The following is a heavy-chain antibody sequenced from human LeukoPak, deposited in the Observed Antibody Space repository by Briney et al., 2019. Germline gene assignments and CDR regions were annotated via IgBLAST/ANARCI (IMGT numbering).Heavy chain of an antibody. D-gene: IGHD3-10*01. CDR3: ARDPPLITMVRGVSYLYGMDV. CDR1: GYTFTSYG. J-gene: IGHJ6*02. V-gene: IGHV1-18*01. Sequence: ASVKVSCKAPGYTFTSYGISWVRQAPGQGLEWMGWISAYNGNTNYAQKLQGRVTMTTDTSTSTAYMELRSLRSDDTAVYYCARDPPLITMVRGVSYLYGMDVWGQGTTVTVSS. CDR2: ISAYNGNT.